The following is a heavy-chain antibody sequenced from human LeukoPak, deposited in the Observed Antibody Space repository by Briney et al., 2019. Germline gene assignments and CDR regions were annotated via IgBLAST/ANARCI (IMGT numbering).Heavy chain of an antibody. D-gene: IGHD3-10*01. CDR2: ISAYNGNT. V-gene: IGHV1-18*01. CDR1: GYTFTSYG. Sequence: ASVKVSCKASGYTFTSYGISWVRQAPGQGLEWMGWISAYNGNTNYAQKLQGRVTITADESTSTAYMELSSLRSEDTAVYYCARVEYYYGSGSYAFDYWGQGTLVTVSS. CDR3: ARVEYYYGSGSYAFDY. J-gene: IGHJ4*02.